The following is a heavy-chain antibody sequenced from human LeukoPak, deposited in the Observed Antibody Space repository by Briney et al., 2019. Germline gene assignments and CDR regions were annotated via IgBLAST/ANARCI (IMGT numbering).Heavy chain of an antibody. D-gene: IGHD6-19*01. J-gene: IGHJ4*02. CDR2: VYYTGST. V-gene: IGHV4-59*01. CDR3: ARDLHLGWYGFDY. Sequence: PSETLSLTCTVSGGSINGYYWSWIRRPPEKGLEWIGYVYYTGSTSYNPSLKSRVTISVDTSKNRFSLNLKSVTAADTAVYYCARDLHLGWYGFDYWGQGILVTVSS. CDR1: GGSINGYY.